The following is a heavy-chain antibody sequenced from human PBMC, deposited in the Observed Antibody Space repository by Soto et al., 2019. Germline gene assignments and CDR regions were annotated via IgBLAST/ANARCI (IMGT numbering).Heavy chain of an antibody. J-gene: IGHJ6*02. CDR1: GYTFTGYY. CDR2: INPNSGGT. Sequence: QVQLVQSGAEVKKPGASVKVSCKASGYTFTGYYMHWVRQAPGQGLEWMGWINPNSGGTNYAQKVQGWVTMTRDTSISTAYMELSRLRSDDTAVYYCARDMRKGQYSSSRYYGMDVWGQGTTVTVSS. CDR3: ARDMRKGQYSSSRYYGMDV. D-gene: IGHD6-6*01. V-gene: IGHV1-2*04.